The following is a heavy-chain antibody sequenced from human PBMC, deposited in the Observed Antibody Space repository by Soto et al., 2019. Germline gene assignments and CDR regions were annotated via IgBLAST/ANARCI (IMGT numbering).Heavy chain of an antibody. J-gene: IGHJ4*02. CDR2: IYHSGST. D-gene: IGHD5-18*01. V-gene: IGHV4-30-2*05. CDR3: ARARTAMVPFDY. Sequence: SETLSLTCAVSGGSISSGGYSWSWIRQPPGKGLEWIGYIYHSGSTYYNPSLKSRVTISVDTSKNQFSPKLSSVTAADTAVYYCARARTAMVPFDYWGQGTLVTVSS. CDR1: GGSISSGGYS.